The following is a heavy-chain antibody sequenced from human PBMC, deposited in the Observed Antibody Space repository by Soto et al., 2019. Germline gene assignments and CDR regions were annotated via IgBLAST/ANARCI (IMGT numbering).Heavy chain of an antibody. D-gene: IGHD2-15*01. CDR3: ARHVGDIVGVVGRSCHH. V-gene: IGHV4-39*01. CDR1: GSSISSRSSF. J-gene: IGHJ4*02. Sequence: LFLTYAVSGSSISSRSSFWDWIRQPPGKGLEWIASINHSGSSYYNPSLKSRVTISVDTSKNQFSLELSAVTAADAAVYYCARHVGDIVGVVGRSCHHRGQTTLVTVS. CDR2: INHSGSS.